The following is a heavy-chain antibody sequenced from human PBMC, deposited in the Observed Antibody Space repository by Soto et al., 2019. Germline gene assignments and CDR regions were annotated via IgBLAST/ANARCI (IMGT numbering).Heavy chain of an antibody. CDR2: ISTNSGNT. J-gene: IGHJ4*02. D-gene: IGHD3-9*01. CDR1: GYMFTING. Sequence: QVQVVQSGSEVKKPGASVKVSCKTSGYMFTINGISWVRQVPGQGLEWMGWISTNSGNTKFAQNFQDRVTLTTDTSTSTAYMELGSLRSDDTAIYYCARDKDWDLDNWGQGTLVTVSS. CDR3: ARDKDWDLDN. V-gene: IGHV1-18*01.